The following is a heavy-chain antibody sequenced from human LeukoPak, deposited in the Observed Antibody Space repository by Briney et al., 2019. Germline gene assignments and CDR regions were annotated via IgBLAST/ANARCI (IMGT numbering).Heavy chain of an antibody. CDR2: ISYDGSNK. Sequence: GGSLRLSCAASGFTFSSYAMSWVRQAPGKGLEWVALISYDGSNKYSADSVKGRFTISRDNSKNTLYLQMNSLRAEDTAVYYCARGRKWYQLLHGNDYWGQGTLVTVSS. CDR3: ARGRKWYQLLHGNDY. J-gene: IGHJ4*02. CDR1: GFTFSSYA. V-gene: IGHV3-30-3*01. D-gene: IGHD2-2*01.